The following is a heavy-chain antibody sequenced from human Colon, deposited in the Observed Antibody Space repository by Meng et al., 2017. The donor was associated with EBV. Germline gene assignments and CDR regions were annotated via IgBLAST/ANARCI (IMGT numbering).Heavy chain of an antibody. V-gene: IGHV4-34*12. CDR1: GGSLSGAY. Sequence: QVQHRPWGAGRLKPSETLSLTCAVNGGSLSGAYWNWIRQPPGEGLGWIGEIIHGGSPSYNPSLKSRVTISIDTSKNQLSLMLSSVTAADTAVYYCARRPTGIDYWGQGTLVTVSS. J-gene: IGHJ4*02. D-gene: IGHD2-8*02. CDR2: IIHGGSP. CDR3: ARRPTGIDY.